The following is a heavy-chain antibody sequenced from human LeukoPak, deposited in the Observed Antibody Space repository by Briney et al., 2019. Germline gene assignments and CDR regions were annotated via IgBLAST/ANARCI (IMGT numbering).Heavy chain of an antibody. Sequence: GGSLRLSCAASGFTFSSYNMNWVRQAPGKGLEWVSSISSSSSYIYYADSLKGRFTISRDNAKNSLYLQMNSLRAEDTAVYYCARDASQSTVTTVTTPNRSYWYFDLWGRGTLVTVSS. CDR3: ARDASQSTVTTVTTPNRSYWYFDL. D-gene: IGHD4-17*01. J-gene: IGHJ2*01. CDR2: ISSSSSYI. V-gene: IGHV3-21*01. CDR1: GFTFSSYN.